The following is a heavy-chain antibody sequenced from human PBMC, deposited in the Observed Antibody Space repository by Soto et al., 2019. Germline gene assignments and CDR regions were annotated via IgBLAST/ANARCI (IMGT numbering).Heavy chain of an antibody. Sequence: PGGSLRLSCAASGFTYSTYTMHWVRQAPGKGLEWVAGVSASGLNTDYADPVKGRFYISRDNSKNTVSLHMNSLRAEDTAVYYCARLPPATVVTPFWGQGTMVTVSS. CDR3: ARLPPATVVTPF. CDR2: VSASGLNT. V-gene: IGHV3-33*08. D-gene: IGHD4-17*01. J-gene: IGHJ3*01. CDR1: GFTYSTYT.